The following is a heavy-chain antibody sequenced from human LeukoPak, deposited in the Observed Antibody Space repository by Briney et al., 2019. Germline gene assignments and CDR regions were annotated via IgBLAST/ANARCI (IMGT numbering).Heavy chain of an antibody. V-gene: IGHV4-59*07. CDR3: ARGLRNLYSSSSFYYFDY. J-gene: IGHJ4*02. CDR2: IYYSGST. Sequence: PSDTLSLTCTVSGGSISSYYWSWIRQPPGKGLEWIGYIYYSGSTNYNPSLKSRVTISVDTSKNQFSLKLSSVTAADTAVYYCARGLRNLYSSSSFYYFDYWGQGTLVTVSS. CDR1: GGSISSYY. D-gene: IGHD6-6*01.